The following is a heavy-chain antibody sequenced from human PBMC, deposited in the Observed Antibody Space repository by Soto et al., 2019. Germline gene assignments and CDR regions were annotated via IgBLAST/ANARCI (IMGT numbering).Heavy chain of an antibody. CDR1: GFTFRSYS. D-gene: IGHD3-3*01. CDR3: ARQFTINWFDP. V-gene: IGHV3-48*01. J-gene: IGHJ5*02. Sequence: EVHLVESGGGLVQPGGSLRLSCAASGFTFRSYSMNWVRQAPGKGLEWISYISSRGDIINYADSVKGRFTISRDNAKNSLYLQMNSLRAEDTALYYCARQFTINWFDPWGQGTLVTVSS. CDR2: ISSRGDII.